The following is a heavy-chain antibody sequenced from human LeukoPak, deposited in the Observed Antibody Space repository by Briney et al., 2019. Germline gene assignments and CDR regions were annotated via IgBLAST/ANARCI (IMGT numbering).Heavy chain of an antibody. CDR2: ISYDGSNK. J-gene: IGHJ3*02. V-gene: IGHV3-30*18. D-gene: IGHD1-26*01. Sequence: PGGSLRPSCAASGFTFSSYGMHWVRQAPGKGLEWVAVISYDGSNKYYADSVKGRFTISRDNSKNTLYLQMNSLRAEDTALYYCAKKELLGAFDIWGQGTTVTVSS. CDR1: GFTFSSYG. CDR3: AKKELLGAFDI.